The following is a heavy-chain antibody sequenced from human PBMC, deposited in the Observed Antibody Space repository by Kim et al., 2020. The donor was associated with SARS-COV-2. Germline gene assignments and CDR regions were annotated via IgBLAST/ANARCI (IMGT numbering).Heavy chain of an antibody. CDR3: ARVRSTWASSGFDL. D-gene: IGHD3-3*01. V-gene: IGHV3-74*01. Sequence: ADDVKGRLTIYRENAKNTLDLQMNSRRADDTAVYYCARVRSTWASSGFDLWGQGTMVTVSS. J-gene: IGHJ3*01.